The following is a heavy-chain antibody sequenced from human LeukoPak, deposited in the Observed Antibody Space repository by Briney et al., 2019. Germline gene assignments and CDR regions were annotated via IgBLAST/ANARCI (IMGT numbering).Heavy chain of an antibody. CDR3: ARSYYDFWSGYHTKNNMDV. V-gene: IGHV7-4-1*02. CDR2: INTNTGNP. D-gene: IGHD3-3*01. Sequence: ASVKVSCKVSGYTLTELSMHWVRQAPGKGLEWMGWINTNTGNPTYAQGFTGRFVFSLDTSVSTAYLQISSLKAEDTAVYYCARSYYDFWSGYHTKNNMDVWGKGTTVTVSS. CDR1: GYTLTELS. J-gene: IGHJ6*03.